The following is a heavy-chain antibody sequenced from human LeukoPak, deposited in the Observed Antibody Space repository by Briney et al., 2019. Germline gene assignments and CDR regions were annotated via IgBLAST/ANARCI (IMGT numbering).Heavy chain of an antibody. D-gene: IGHD5-24*01. CDR2: IGTAGDT. Sequence: GGSLRLSCAASGFTFSSYDMHWVRQATGKGLEWVSAIGTAGDTYYPGSVKGRFTISRENAKNSLYLQMNSLRAGDTAVYYCARRPRGMAYDYWGQGTLVTVSS. CDR1: GFTFSSYD. V-gene: IGHV3-13*01. CDR3: ARRPRGMAYDY. J-gene: IGHJ4*02.